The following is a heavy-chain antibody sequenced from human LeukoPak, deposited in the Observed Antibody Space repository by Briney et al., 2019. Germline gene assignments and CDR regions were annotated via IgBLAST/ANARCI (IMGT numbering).Heavy chain of an antibody. CDR2: ISYDGSNK. D-gene: IGHD6-19*01. Sequence: PGRSLRLSCAASGFTFSSYGMHWVRQAPGKGLEWVAVISYDGSNKYYADSVKGRFTISRDNSKNTLYLQMNSPRAEDTAVYYCAKSPLEGSGWYEYWFDPWGQGTLVTVSS. V-gene: IGHV3-30*18. CDR3: AKSPLEGSGWYEYWFDP. J-gene: IGHJ5*02. CDR1: GFTFSSYG.